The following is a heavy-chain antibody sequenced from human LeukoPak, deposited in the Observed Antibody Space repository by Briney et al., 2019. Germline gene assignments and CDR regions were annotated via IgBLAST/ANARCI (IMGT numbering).Heavy chain of an antibody. J-gene: IGHJ6*03. CDR2: IYHSGST. V-gene: IGHV4-39*07. D-gene: IGHD2-21*01. CDR3: ARDQGYCGGDCYRGYYYYYMDV. CDR1: GGSISSSSYY. Sequence: SETLSLTCTVSGGSISSSSYYWGWIRQPPGKGLEWIGEIYHSGSTNYNPSLKSRVTISVDKSKNQFSLKLSSVTAADTAVYYCARDQGYCGGDCYRGYYYYYMDVWGKGTTVTVSS.